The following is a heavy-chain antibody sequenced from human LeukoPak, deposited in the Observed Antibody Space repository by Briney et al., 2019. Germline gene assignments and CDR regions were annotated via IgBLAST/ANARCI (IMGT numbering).Heavy chain of an antibody. CDR2: ISDDGIKI. D-gene: IGHD5/OR15-5a*01. CDR1: GFRFSSYG. Sequence: GRSLRLSCAASGFRFSSYGMHWVRQAPGKGLEWVAVISDDGIKIYYGDSVKGRFTISRDNSKNTLNLQMDSLRADDTAVYYCGKGLGYSVYDNLPHHWGQGTLVTVSS. CDR3: GKGLGYSVYDNLPHH. V-gene: IGHV3-30*18. J-gene: IGHJ5*02.